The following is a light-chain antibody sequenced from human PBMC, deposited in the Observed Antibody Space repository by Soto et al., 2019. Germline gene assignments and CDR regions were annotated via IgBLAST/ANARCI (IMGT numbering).Light chain of an antibody. CDR1: QVINAY. CDR2: AAS. J-gene: IGKJ4*01. V-gene: IGKV1-9*01. CDR3: QQFNSYPLT. Sequence: DIQLTQSPSFLSASVGDRIAVTCRASQVINAYLVWFQQKPGKAPRLLIYAASMLQSGVPSRFSGRGYGTQFTLAINSLQPEDFATYYCQQFNSYPLTFGGWTKVEIK.